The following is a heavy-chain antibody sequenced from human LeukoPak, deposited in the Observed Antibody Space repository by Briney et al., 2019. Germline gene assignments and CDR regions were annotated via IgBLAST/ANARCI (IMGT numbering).Heavy chain of an antibody. V-gene: IGHV1-2*02. CDR3: ARDGRLTIFVRGIITEGSPPKN. Sequence: ASVKVSCKASGYTFTDSYMHWVRQAPGQGLEGMGWINPKTCGTNYAQRVQGRVTMTRDTSIRPASMSLTSLRSDDTAVYYCARDGRLTIFVRGIITEGSPPKNWGQGTLVTVSS. CDR2: INPKTCGT. CDR1: GYTFTDSY. J-gene: IGHJ4*02. D-gene: IGHD3-10*01.